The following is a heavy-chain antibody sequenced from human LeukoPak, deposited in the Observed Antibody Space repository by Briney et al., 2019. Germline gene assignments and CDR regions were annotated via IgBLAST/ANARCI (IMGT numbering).Heavy chain of an antibody. D-gene: IGHD6-13*01. V-gene: IGHV3-23*01. Sequence: GGSLTLSCAASGVTFSTAAMSWVRQAPGKGLDWVSSISGSDASTYYEDSVKGRVTISRNNTKNTLFLQMNSLRPDDTALYYCAKRSSGSWCFDSWGQGTLVTVSS. CDR2: ISGSDAST. CDR3: AKRSSGSWCFDS. CDR1: GVTFSTAA. J-gene: IGHJ4*02.